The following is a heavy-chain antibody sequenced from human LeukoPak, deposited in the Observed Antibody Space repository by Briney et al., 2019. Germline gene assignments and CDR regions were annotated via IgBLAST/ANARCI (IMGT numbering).Heavy chain of an antibody. Sequence: GGSLRLSCAASGFSFSSYGMHWVRQAPGKGLEWVSAISGSGGSTYYADSVKGRFTISRDNSKNTLYLQMNSLRAEDTAVYYCAKVEVEVWGSYRIFDYWGQGTLVTVSS. V-gene: IGHV3-23*01. CDR2: ISGSGGST. CDR3: AKVEVEVWGSYRIFDY. D-gene: IGHD3-16*02. J-gene: IGHJ4*02. CDR1: GFSFSSYG.